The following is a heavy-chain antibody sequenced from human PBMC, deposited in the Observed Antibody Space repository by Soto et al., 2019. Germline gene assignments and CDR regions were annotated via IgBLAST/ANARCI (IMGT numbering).Heavy chain of an antibody. D-gene: IGHD5-18*01. V-gene: IGHV1-46*01. CDR2: INPSDGGT. Sequence: QVQLVQSGAEVKEPGASVKVSCKASGYTFTSNYMQWVRQAPGQGLEWMGVINPSDGGTTYTQKFQGRITMTRDTSTSTFYMTLYSLRSEDTAVYYCARRERGYSYYWGQGTLVTVSS. CDR3: ARRERGYSYY. J-gene: IGHJ4*02. CDR1: GYTFTSNY.